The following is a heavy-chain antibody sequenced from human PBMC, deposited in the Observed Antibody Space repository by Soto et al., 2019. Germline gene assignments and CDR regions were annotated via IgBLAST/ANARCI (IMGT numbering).Heavy chain of an antibody. D-gene: IGHD7-27*01. J-gene: IGHJ4*02. CDR3: ARETGPLRSRNCEY. CDR2: IYHTGST. Sequence: SETLSLTCSFSVVSISTVGHYWTWIRQPPWKGLEWIGSIYHTGSTYYSKSLRSRLTMSVDTSKSQFSLRLSSVTAADTAVYYCARETGPLRSRNCEYWGQGSLVTVSS. V-gene: IGHV4-31*03. CDR1: VVSISTVGHY.